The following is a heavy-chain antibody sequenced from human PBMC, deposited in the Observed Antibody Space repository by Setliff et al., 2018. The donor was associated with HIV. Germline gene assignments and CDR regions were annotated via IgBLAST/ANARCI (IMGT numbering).Heavy chain of an antibody. CDR3: AFRSGFHVGLDA. D-gene: IGHD3-3*01. Sequence: ASVKVSCKLSGYTLTELSRHWVRQAPGKGLEWMGGFDPEDGETIYAQKFQGRATMTEDTSTDTAYMELSSLRSEDTAVYYCAFRSGFHVGLDAWGQGTLVTVSS. CDR2: FDPEDGET. CDR1: GYTLTELS. J-gene: IGHJ5*02. V-gene: IGHV1-24*01.